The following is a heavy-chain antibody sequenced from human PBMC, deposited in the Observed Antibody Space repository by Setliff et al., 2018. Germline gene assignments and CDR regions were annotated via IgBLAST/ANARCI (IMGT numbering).Heavy chain of an antibody. CDR2: ISAYNGKT. Sequence: GASVKVSCKASGYTFTSYGISWVRQAPGQGLEWMGWISAYNGKTQYAQKFQGRVTMTTDTSTSTAYMELMSLTSDDTALYFCARDLGDLVATILSFFDYWGQGTLVTVSS. CDR3: ARDLGDLVATILSFFDY. CDR1: GYTFTSYG. V-gene: IGHV1-18*01. D-gene: IGHD5-12*01. J-gene: IGHJ4*02.